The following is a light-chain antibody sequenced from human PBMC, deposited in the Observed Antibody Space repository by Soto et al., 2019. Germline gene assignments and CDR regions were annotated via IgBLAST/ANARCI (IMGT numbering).Light chain of an antibody. CDR3: QQYDHWPRT. CDR2: DAS. CDR1: QSVSSN. V-gene: IGKV3-15*01. Sequence: ETVLTQSPGTLSLSPGERATLSCRASQSVSSNLAWYQHKPGQAPRLLIYDASTRATDIPPRFSGSRSGTAFTLAISSLQSEDFAVYYCQQYDHWPRTFGQGTKV. J-gene: IGKJ1*01.